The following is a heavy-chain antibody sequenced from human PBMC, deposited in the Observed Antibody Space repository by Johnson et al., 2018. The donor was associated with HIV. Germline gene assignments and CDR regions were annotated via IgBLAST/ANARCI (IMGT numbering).Heavy chain of an antibody. Sequence: VQLVESGGGLVQPGGSLRLSCAASGFTFSIYWMSWVRQAPGKGLEWVANIKEDGSEEYYVDSVEGRLTVSRDNAKNSLFLQIDNLRAEDTAVYYCARDGVYSSPWDAFDIWGQGTMVTVSP. CDR3: ARDGVYSSPWDAFDI. CDR1: GFTFSIYW. V-gene: IGHV3-7*05. J-gene: IGHJ3*02. CDR2: IKEDGSEE. D-gene: IGHD6-13*01.